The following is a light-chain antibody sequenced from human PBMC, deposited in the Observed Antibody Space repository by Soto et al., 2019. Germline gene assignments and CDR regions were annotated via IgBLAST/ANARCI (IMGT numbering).Light chain of an antibody. Sequence: EIVLTQSPTTLSLSPGERATLSCRASQSVVTYFAWYQQKPGQAHRLIIYDSSNSATGIPARFSGSGYRTDFTLTISRPEHEDFAVYSCQQRSAWHSTFGGGTKVEIK. J-gene: IGKJ4*01. CDR3: QQRSAWHST. CDR1: QSVVTY. V-gene: IGKV3-11*01. CDR2: DSS.